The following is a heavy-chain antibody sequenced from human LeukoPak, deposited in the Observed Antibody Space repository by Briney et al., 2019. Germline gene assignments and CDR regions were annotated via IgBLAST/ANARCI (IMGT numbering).Heavy chain of an antibody. V-gene: IGHV3-30*04. CDR2: ISYDGSDK. J-gene: IGHJ4*02. D-gene: IGHD4-23*01. CDR3: ASPNDYDGNYFDF. Sequence: GGSLRLSCAASGFTFNSYAMHWVRQAPGKGLEWVAVISYDGSDKYYADSVKGRFTVSRDNSKNTLFLQMYSLRAEDTAMYYCASPNDYDGNYFDFWGQGTLVTVSS. CDR1: GFTFNSYA.